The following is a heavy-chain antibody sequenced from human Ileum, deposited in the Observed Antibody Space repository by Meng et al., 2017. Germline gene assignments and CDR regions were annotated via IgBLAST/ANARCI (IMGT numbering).Heavy chain of an antibody. CDR2: ICPSDSDT. D-gene: IGHD2/OR15-2a*01. CDR1: GYTFTPHC. CDR3: ARRLSWYFDL. V-gene: IGHV5-51*01. Sequence: SSCTGYGYTFTPHCLAWVRQMPGKGLEWMGIICPSDSDTTYSPSFQGQVTISADKSIDTAYLQWSSLRASDSAIYYCARRLSWYFDLCGRGTLVAVSS. J-gene: IGHJ2*01.